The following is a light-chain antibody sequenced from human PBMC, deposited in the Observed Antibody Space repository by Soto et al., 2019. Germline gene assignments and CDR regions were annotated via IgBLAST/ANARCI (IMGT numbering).Light chain of an antibody. CDR2: GAS. J-gene: IGKJ3*01. CDR1: QSVSSSY. V-gene: IGKV3-20*01. CDR3: QQYGRAPKT. Sequence: EIVLTQSPGTLSLSRGEEATLSCRASQSVSSSYLAWYQQKPGQAPRLLIYGASIRATGIPDRFSGSGSGRDFTLTINRLDPEDSAVYYCQQYGRAPKTFGPGTKVHIK.